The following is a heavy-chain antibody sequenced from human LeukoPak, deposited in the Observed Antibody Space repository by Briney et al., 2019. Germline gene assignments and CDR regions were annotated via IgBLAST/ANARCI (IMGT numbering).Heavy chain of an antibody. CDR3: AKDDRWLQFCC. Sequence: PGGSLRLSCAASGFTFSSHGMNWVRRAPGKGLEWVSGIIPSGHTTYYADSVRGRFTISRDNSRNTLYLQMSSLRAEDTAVYYCAKDDRWLQFCCWGQGTLVTVSA. D-gene: IGHD5-24*01. CDR1: GFTFSSHG. J-gene: IGHJ4*02. CDR2: IIPSGHTT. V-gene: IGHV3-23*01.